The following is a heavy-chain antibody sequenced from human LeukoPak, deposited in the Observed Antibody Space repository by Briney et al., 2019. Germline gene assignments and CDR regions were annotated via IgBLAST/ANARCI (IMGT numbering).Heavy chain of an antibody. CDR2: ISSSSSTI. CDR1: GFTFSSYS. J-gene: IGHJ4*02. CDR3: ARDGYYYDSSGYYFDY. D-gene: IGHD3-22*01. V-gene: IGHV3-48*01. Sequence: GGSLRLSCAASGFTFSSYSMNWVRQAPGKGLEWVSFISSSSSTIYYADSEKGLFTISSNTAKNSLYLQMNSLRAEDTAVYYCARDGYYYDSSGYYFDYWGQGTLVTVSS.